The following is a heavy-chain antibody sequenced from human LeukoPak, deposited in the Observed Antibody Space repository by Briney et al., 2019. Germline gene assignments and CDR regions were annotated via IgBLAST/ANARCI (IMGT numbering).Heavy chain of an antibody. CDR1: GFSLRTSGVG. CDR2: IYWNDDK. CDR3: AHRMPIVVVPAAMGGGYYFDY. V-gene: IGHV2-5*01. Sequence: SGPTLVKPTQTLTLTCTFSGFSLRTSGVGVGWIRQPPGKALEWLALIYWNDDKRYSPSLKSRLTITKDTSKNQVVLTMTNMDPVDTATYYCAHRMPIVVVPAAMGGGYYFDYWGQGTLVTVSS. D-gene: IGHD2-2*01. J-gene: IGHJ4*02.